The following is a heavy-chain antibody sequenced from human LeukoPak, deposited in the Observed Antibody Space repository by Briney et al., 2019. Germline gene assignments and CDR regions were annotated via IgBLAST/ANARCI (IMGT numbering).Heavy chain of an antibody. V-gene: IGHV3-23*01. J-gene: IGHJ4*02. Sequence: QPWGSLRLSCAASGFTVSSYAMSWVRQGPGKGLEGVSAISGSGGSTYYADSVKGRFTISRDNSKNTLYLQINSLRAEDTAVYYCATYDYGDYVPSFDYWGQGTLVTVSS. D-gene: IGHD4-17*01. CDR3: ATYDYGDYVPSFDY. CDR1: GFTVSSYA. CDR2: ISGSGGST.